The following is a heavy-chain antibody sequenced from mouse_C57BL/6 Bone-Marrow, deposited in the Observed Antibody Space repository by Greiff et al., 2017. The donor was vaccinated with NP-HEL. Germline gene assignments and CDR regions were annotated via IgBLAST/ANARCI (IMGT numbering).Heavy chain of an antibody. CDR2: IDPSDSYT. CDR1: GYTFTSYW. J-gene: IGHJ2*01. D-gene: IGHD6-1*01. CDR3: ARAASQVDY. Sequence: QVQLKQPGAELVMPGASVKLSCKASGYTFTSYWMHWVKQRPGQGLEWIGEIDPSDSYTNYNQKFKGKSTLTVDKSSSTAYMQLSSLTSEDSAVYYCARAASQVDYWGQGTTLTVSS. V-gene: IGHV1-69*01.